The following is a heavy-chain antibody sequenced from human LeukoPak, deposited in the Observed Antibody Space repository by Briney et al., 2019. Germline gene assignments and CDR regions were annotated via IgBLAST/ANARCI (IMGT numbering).Heavy chain of an antibody. CDR3: ARDHDYGDYVLPDRAFDI. CDR1: GGSISSYY. Sequence: SETLSLTCTVSGGSISSYYWSWIRQPPGKGLEWIGYIYYSGSTNYNPSLKSRVTISVDTSKNQFSLKLSSVTAADTAVYYCARDHDYGDYVLPDRAFDIWGQGTMVTVSS. V-gene: IGHV4-59*01. D-gene: IGHD4-17*01. J-gene: IGHJ3*02. CDR2: IYYSGST.